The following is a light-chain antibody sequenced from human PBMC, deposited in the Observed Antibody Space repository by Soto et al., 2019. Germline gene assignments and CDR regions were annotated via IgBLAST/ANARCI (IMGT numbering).Light chain of an antibody. J-gene: IGKJ1*01. CDR3: QHRSNWPPWT. CDR2: DAS. CDR1: QSVSTY. Sequence: EIVLTQSPATLSLSPGERATLCCRASQSVSTYLAWYQQKPGQAPRLLIFDASNRATGIPARFSGSGSGTDFTLTISSLEPDDFAVYYCQHRSNWPPWTFGQGTKVDIK. V-gene: IGKV3-11*01.